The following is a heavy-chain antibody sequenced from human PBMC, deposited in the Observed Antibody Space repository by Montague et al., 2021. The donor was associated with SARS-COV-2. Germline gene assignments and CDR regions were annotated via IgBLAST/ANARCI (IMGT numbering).Heavy chain of an antibody. CDR2: ISFAGNDR. J-gene: IGHJ5*01. Sequence: SLRLSCAASGFTFSNYAMHWVRQAPGKGLEWVAVISFAGNDRYYGDSVRGRFAISRGNSQNTLYLQMNSLRTEDMAVYYCSRGSFVFCGGDCYSDSWGRGTLVTVSS. CDR1: GFTFSNYA. D-gene: IGHD2-21*02. CDR3: SRGSFVFCGGDCYSDS. V-gene: IGHV3-30*09.